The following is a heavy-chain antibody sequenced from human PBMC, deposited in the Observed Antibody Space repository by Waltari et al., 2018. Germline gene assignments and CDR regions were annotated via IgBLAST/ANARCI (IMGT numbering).Heavy chain of an antibody. CDR2: MKPDSGNT. Sequence: VQLMQSGAEVKKPGSSVKVSCKASGYSFTSFDIYWVRQAAGQGLEWMGWMKPDSGNTGYAEKFQGRVTMTRDTSISTAYMELSSLRSEDTAVYYCAREFYYSDAFTGVWGQGTLVTVSS. CDR3: AREFYYSDAFTGV. V-gene: IGHV1-8*01. CDR1: GYSFTSFD. D-gene: IGHD4-17*01. J-gene: IGHJ4*02.